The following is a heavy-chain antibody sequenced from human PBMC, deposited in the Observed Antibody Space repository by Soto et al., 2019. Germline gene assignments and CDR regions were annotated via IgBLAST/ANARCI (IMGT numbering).Heavy chain of an antibody. Sequence: EVQLVESGGGLVQPGRSLRLSCAASGFTFDDYAMHWVRQAPGKGLEWVSGISWNSGSIGYADSVKGRFTISRDNAKNSLYPQMNSLRAEDTALYYCAKDTGSSWLFDYWGQGTLVTVSS. D-gene: IGHD6-13*01. J-gene: IGHJ4*02. V-gene: IGHV3-9*01. CDR1: GFTFDDYA. CDR3: AKDTGSSWLFDY. CDR2: ISWNSGSI.